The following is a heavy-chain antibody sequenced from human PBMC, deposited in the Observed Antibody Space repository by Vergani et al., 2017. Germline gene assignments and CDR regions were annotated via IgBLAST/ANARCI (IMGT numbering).Heavy chain of an antibody. CDR3: AKDGGYYGGNAHPGDY. J-gene: IGHJ4*02. CDR2: IDSGGST. D-gene: IGHD4-23*01. Sequence: EVQLLESGGGLIQPGGSLRLSCAASGFTFSSYAMSWVRQAPGKGLEWVSVIDSGGSTYYADSVKGRFTISRDNSKNTLYLQMNSLRAEDPAVYYCAKDGGYYGGNAHPGDYWGQGTLVTVSS. CDR1: GFTFSSYA. V-gene: IGHV3-23*01.